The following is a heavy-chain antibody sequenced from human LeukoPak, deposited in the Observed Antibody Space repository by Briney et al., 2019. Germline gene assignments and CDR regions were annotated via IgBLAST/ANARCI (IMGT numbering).Heavy chain of an antibody. Sequence: SETLSLTCTVSGGSISSYYWNWIRQPPGKGLEWIGFISYSGSTTYNPSLRSRVTISLDTSKNQFSLKLSSVTGADTAVYHCARGGPGSGWHYYLDYWGQGTVDPVTS. CDR3: ARGGPGSGWHYYLDY. CDR2: ISYSGST. CDR1: GGSISSYY. J-gene: IGHJ4*02. D-gene: IGHD3-22*01. V-gene: IGHV4-59*01.